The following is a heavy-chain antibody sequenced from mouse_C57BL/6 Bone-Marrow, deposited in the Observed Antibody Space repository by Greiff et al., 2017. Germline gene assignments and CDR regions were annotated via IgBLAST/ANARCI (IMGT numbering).Heavy chain of an antibody. D-gene: IGHD2-4*01. J-gene: IGHJ1*03. CDR3: TREGYDYGDV. V-gene: IGHV1-59*01. CDR2: IDPSDSYT. CDR1: GYTFTSYW. Sequence: QVQLQQPGAELVRPGTSVKLSCKASGYTFTSYWMHWVKQRPGQGLEWIGVIDPSDSYTNYNQKFKGKATLTVDTSSSTAYMQLSSLTSEDSAVYCGTREGYDYGDVGDRGTTATVSS.